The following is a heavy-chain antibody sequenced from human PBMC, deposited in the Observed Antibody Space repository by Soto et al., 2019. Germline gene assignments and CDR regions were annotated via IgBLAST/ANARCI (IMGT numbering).Heavy chain of an antibody. J-gene: IGHJ6*02. CDR1: GFTFSSYG. CDR3: ASMVVAADQYYYYGMDV. Sequence: LRLSCAASGFTFSSYGMHWVRQAPGKGLEWVAVISYDGSNKYYADSVKGRFTISRDNSKNTLYLQMNSLRAEDTAVYYCASMVVAADQYYYYGMDVWGQGTTVTVS. D-gene: IGHD2-15*01. V-gene: IGHV3-30*03. CDR2: ISYDGSNK.